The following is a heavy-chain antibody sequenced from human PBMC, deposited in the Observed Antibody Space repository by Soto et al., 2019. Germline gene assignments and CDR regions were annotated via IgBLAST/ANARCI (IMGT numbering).Heavy chain of an antibody. Sequence: PGGSLRLSCATSGFTFDDYSMHWVRQSPGKGLEWVSLVTRDGGGTYYADSVKGRFTISRDNSKRSLYLQMNSLRNEDTALYYCVKGRLSVGGGMDAWGQGTTVTVSS. CDR1: GFTFDDYS. D-gene: IGHD2-15*01. J-gene: IGHJ6*02. CDR3: VKGRLSVGGGMDA. V-gene: IGHV3-43*01. CDR2: VTRDGGGT.